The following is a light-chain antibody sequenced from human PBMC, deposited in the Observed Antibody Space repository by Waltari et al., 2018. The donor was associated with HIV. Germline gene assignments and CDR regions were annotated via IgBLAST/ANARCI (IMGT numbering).Light chain of an antibody. Sequence: SALTQPPSASGSPGQSVTLPCTGTNSDLGTYDYVSWYQQHPGKAPKLVISEVTKRPSGVSDRFSGSKSGNTAFLTVSGLQAEDEADYYCSSFANRDGFYVLFGGGTRLTVL. CDR1: NSDLGTYDY. CDR2: EVT. CDR3: SSFANRDGFYVL. V-gene: IGLV2-8*01. J-gene: IGLJ2*01.